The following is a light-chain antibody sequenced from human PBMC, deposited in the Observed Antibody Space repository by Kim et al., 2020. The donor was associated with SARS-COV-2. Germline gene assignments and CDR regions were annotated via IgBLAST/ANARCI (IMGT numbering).Light chain of an antibody. Sequence: QSITISCTGTSSDVGGYNYVTRYQQHPGKAPKLMIYDVSNRPSGVSNRFSGSKSGNTASLTISGLQAEDEADYYCSSYTSSSTLRVFGGGTQLTVL. CDR3: SSYTSSSTLRV. V-gene: IGLV2-14*03. J-gene: IGLJ3*02. CDR1: SSDVGGYNY. CDR2: DVS.